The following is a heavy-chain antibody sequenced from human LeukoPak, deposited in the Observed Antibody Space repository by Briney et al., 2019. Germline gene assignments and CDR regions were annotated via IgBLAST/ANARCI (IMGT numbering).Heavy chain of an antibody. D-gene: IGHD3-22*01. CDR3: ARGYYYDSSGYYTNCLLDY. CDR2: ISSGSTI. V-gene: IGHV3-48*03. J-gene: IGHJ4*02. CDR1: GFTFSSYE. Sequence: GGSLRLSCAASGFTFSSYEMNWVRQAPGKGLEWVSYISSGSTIYYADSVKGRFTIYRDNAKNSLYLQMNSLRDEDTAVYYCARGYYYDSSGYYTNCLLDYWGQGTQVTVSS.